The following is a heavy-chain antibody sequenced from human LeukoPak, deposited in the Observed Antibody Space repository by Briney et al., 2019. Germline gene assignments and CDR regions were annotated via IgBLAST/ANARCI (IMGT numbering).Heavy chain of an antibody. V-gene: IGHV4-34*01. Sequence: PSETLSLTCAVYGGSFSGYYWSWIRPPPGKGLEWIGEINHSGSTNYNPSLKSRVTISVDTSKNQFSLKLSSVTAADTAVYYCARSAMVIGLDYWGQGTLVTVSS. J-gene: IGHJ4*02. CDR3: ARSAMVIGLDY. CDR1: GGSFSGYY. D-gene: IGHD5-18*01. CDR2: INHSGST.